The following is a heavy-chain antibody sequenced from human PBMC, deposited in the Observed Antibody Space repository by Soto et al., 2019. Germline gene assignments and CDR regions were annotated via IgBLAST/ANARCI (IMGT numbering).Heavy chain of an antibody. CDR2: IYYSGST. CDR3: AREGNYVWGSYRQFDY. Sequence: PWETLSLTGTVSGGSISSGDYYWSWIRQPPGKGLEWIGYIYYSGSTYYNPSLKSRVTISVDTSKNQFSLKLSSVTAADTAVYYCAREGNYVWGSYRQFDYWGQGTLVTVSS. V-gene: IGHV4-30-4*01. CDR1: GGSISSGDYY. J-gene: IGHJ4*02. D-gene: IGHD3-16*02.